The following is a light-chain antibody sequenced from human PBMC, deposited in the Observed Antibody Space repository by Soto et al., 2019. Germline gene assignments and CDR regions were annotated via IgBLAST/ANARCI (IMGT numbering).Light chain of an antibody. V-gene: IGKV3-15*01. CDR3: HQYYDWPRT. CDR1: QSVSTK. CDR2: DTS. Sequence: ETVMTQSPVTLSAYPGERATVSGRAGQSVSTKVAWYQKKPGQAPRLLIYDTSTRAPGLPVRFSGSGSGTEFTLAISSLQSEDFAIYYCHQYYDWPRTFGQGTKLEIK. J-gene: IGKJ2*01.